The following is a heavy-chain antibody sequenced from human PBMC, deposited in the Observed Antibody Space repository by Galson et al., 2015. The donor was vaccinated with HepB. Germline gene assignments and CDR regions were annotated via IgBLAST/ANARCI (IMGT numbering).Heavy chain of an antibody. CDR1: EFTFSRYS. J-gene: IGHJ6*02. CDR3: ARSRPNYYDSGGYYDHYYYYGIDV. CDR2: VSFDETNK. Sequence: SLRLSCAASEFTFSRYSMHWVRQAPGKRLEWVAVVSFDETNKYYADSVKGRFTISRDTSKNMLYLQMNSLRAEDTAVYYCARSRPNYYDSGGYYDHYYYYGIDVWGQGTTVTVSS. V-gene: IGHV3-30-3*01. D-gene: IGHD3-22*01.